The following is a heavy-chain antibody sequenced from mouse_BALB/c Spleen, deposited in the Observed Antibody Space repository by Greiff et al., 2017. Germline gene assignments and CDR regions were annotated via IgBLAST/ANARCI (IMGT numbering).Heavy chain of an antibody. CDR3: ASGRVRRDVDY. CDR2: IDPENGNT. D-gene: IGHD2-14*01. CDR1: GFNIKDYY. J-gene: IGHJ4*01. Sequence: EVQLQQSGAELVRPGALVKLSCKASGFNIKDYYMHWVKQRPEQGLEWIGWIDPENGNTIYDPKFQGKASITADTSSNTAYLQLSGLTSEDTAVYYCASGRVRRDVDYWGQVPSVTVSS. V-gene: IGHV14-1*02.